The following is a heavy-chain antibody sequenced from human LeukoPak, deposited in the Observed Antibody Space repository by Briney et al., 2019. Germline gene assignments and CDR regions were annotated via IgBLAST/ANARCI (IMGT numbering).Heavy chain of an antibody. J-gene: IGHJ4*02. Sequence: GGSLRLSCAASGFTFSSYAMSWVRQAPGKGLEWVSAISGSGGSTYYADSVKGRFTISRDNSKNTLYLQMNSLRAEDTGVYYCAKGSTHGRYYFDYWGQGTLVTVSS. V-gene: IGHV3-23*01. CDR3: AKGSTHGRYYFDY. CDR2: ISGSGGST. D-gene: IGHD2-2*01. CDR1: GFTFSSYA.